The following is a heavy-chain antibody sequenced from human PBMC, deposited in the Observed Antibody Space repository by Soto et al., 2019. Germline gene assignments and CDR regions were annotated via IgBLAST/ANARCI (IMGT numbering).Heavy chain of an antibody. Sequence: GASVKVSCKASGYTFTSYAMHWVRQAPGQRLEWMGWINAGNGNTKYSQRFQGRVTITRDTSASTAYMELSSLRSEDTAVYYCARSIVRGLPRVPIDYWGQGTLVTVSS. V-gene: IGHV1-3*01. CDR2: INAGNGNT. D-gene: IGHD2-8*01. J-gene: IGHJ4*02. CDR1: GYTFTSYA. CDR3: ARSIVRGLPRVPIDY.